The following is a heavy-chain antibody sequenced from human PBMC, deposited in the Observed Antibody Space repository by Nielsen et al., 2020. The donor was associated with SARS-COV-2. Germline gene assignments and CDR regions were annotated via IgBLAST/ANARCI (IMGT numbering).Heavy chain of an antibody. J-gene: IGHJ4*02. CDR1: GGTFSSYA. D-gene: IGHD6-13*01. V-gene: IGHV1-18*01. Sequence: ASVKVSCKASGGTFSSYAISWVRQAPGQGLEWMGWISPYNGNTHYAQNLQGRVTVTADTSTTTAYMEVRSLRSDDTAVYYCARDESSSWPSFDYWGQGTLVTVSS. CDR3: ARDESSSWPSFDY. CDR2: ISPYNGNT.